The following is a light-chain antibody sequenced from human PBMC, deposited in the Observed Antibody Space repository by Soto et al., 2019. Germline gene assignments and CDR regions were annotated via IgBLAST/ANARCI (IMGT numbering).Light chain of an antibody. V-gene: IGKV3-20*01. Sequence: EIVLTQSTGTLSLSPGERATLSCRASQSVCSSYLAWYQQKPGQAPRLLIYGASSRATGIPDRFSGSGSGTDFTLTISRLEPEDFAVYYCQQYGSSPWTFGQGTKVEIK. CDR3: QQYGSSPWT. J-gene: IGKJ1*01. CDR2: GAS. CDR1: QSVCSSY.